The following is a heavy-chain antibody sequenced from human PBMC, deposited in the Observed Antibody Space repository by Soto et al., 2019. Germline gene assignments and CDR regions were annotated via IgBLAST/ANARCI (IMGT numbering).Heavy chain of an antibody. CDR2: IWYDGSNK. J-gene: IGHJ6*02. CDR3: ARDIDRANYYGSGSYYGMDV. CDR1: GFTFSSYG. Sequence: VQLVESGGGVVQPGRSLRLSCAASGFTFSSYGMHWVRQAPGKGLEWVAVIWYDGSNKYYADSVKGRFTISRDNSKNTLYLQMNSLRAEDTAVYYCARDIDRANYYGSGSYYGMDVWGQGTTVTVSS. D-gene: IGHD3-10*01. V-gene: IGHV3-33*01.